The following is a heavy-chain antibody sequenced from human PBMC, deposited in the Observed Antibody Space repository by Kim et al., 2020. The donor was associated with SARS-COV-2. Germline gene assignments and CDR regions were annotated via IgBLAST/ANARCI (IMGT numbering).Heavy chain of an antibody. V-gene: IGHV3-49*03. Sequence: GGSLRLSCTASGFTFGDYAMSWFRQAPGKGLEWVGFIRSKANGGTTEYAASVKGRFTISRDDSKRIAYLQMNSLKTEDTAVYYCTRDYLVGQQLGTAYYYYGMHVWGQGTTVTLSS. J-gene: IGHJ6*02. CDR3: TRDYLVGQQLGTAYYYYGMHV. CDR2: IRSKANGGTT. CDR1: GFTFGDYA. D-gene: IGHD6-13*01.